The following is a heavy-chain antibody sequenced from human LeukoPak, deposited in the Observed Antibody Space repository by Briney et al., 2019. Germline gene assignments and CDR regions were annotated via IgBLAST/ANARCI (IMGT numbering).Heavy chain of an antibody. CDR3: ASVELATTYFDY. CDR2: INHSGST. J-gene: IGHJ4*02. D-gene: IGHD5-24*01. CDR1: GGSISSYY. Sequence: MPSETLSLTCTVSGGSISSYYWSWIRQPPGKGLEWIGEINHSGSTNYNPSLKSRVIISVDTSKNQLSLKVTSVTAADTAVYYCASVELATTYFDYWGQGTLVTVSS. V-gene: IGHV4-34*01.